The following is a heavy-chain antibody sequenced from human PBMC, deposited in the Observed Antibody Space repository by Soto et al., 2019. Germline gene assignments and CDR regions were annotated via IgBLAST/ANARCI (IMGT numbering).Heavy chain of an antibody. CDR2: ISAYNGNT. CDR3: ARALITMVRGVPYPWDY. CDR1: GYTFTSYG. V-gene: IGHV1-18*01. D-gene: IGHD3-10*01. J-gene: IGHJ4*02. Sequence: QVQLVQSGAEVKKPGASVKVSCKASGYTFTSYGISWVRQAPGQGLEWMGWISAYNGNTNYAQKLQGRVTMTTGTSTSTAYSGLRSLRSDDTAVYYCARALITMVRGVPYPWDYWGQGTMVTVSS.